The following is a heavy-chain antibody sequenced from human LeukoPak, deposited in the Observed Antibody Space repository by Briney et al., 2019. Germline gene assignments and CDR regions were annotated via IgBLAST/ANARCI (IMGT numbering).Heavy chain of an antibody. CDR3: AKGYCSSTSCYGDYFDY. Sequence: SVKVSCKASGGTFSSYAISWVRQAPGQGLEWMGGIISIFGTANYAQKFQGRVTITTDESTSTAYMELSSLRSEDTAVYYCAKGYCSSTSCYGDYFDYWGQGTLVTVSS. CDR2: IISIFGTA. V-gene: IGHV1-69*05. D-gene: IGHD2-2*01. J-gene: IGHJ4*02. CDR1: GGTFSSYA.